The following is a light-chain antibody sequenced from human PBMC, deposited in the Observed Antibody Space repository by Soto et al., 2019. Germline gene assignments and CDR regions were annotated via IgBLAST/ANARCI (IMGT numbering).Light chain of an antibody. V-gene: IGKV3-11*01. CDR1: QSVNSF. J-gene: IGKJ1*01. CDR3: HQRSNWLFTWT. Sequence: EIVLTQSPGTLSLSPGERATLSCRASQSVNSFLAWYQQKPGQAPRLLIYDASNRATGIPARFSGSGSGTYFTLTISSLEPEDFAVYYCHQRSNWLFTWTFGQGTKVEIK. CDR2: DAS.